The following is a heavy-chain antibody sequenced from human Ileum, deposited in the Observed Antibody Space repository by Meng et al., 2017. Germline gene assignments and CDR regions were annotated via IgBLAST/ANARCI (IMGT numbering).Heavy chain of an antibody. CDR1: GFSFSEHW. J-gene: IGHJ3*02. CDR2: INIGGSDT. V-gene: IGHV3-74*01. D-gene: IGHD6-19*01. CDR3: ARGRGWYAYDAFDI. Sequence: GESLKISCAGSGFSFSEHWMHWVRQVPGKGLVWVSRINIGGSDTNYADSVKGRFTISRDNAKSTLYLQMNSLTAEDTALYYCARGRGWYAYDAFDIWGQGTVVTVSS.